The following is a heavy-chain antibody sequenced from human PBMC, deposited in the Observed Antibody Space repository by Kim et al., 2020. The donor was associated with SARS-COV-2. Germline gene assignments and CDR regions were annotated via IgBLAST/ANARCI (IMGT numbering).Heavy chain of an antibody. CDR1: GFTLNSHG. CDR3: AKDRLREGDDFDY. J-gene: IGHJ4*02. V-gene: IGHV3-30*18. CDR2: ISYDESKT. D-gene: IGHD3-16*01. Sequence: GGSLRLSCAASGFTLNSHGMHWVRQVPGKGLEWVAVISYDESKTYYADSVKGRFTISRDNSKNTVYLQMSSLRPDDTAVYYCAKDRLREGDDFDYWGQGTLLTVSS.